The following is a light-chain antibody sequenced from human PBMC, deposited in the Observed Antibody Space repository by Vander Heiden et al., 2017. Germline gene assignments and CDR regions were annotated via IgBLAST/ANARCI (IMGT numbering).Light chain of an antibody. V-gene: IGKV3-20*01. CDR1: QSVSSSY. J-gene: IGKJ2*01. CDR2: GAS. CDR3: QQYGSSPLYT. Sequence: IELTQSPGTLSLSPGERATLSCRASQSVSSSYLAWYQQKPGQAPRLLIYGASSRATGIPDRFSGSGSGTDFTLTISRLEPEDVAVYYCQQYGSSPLYTFGQGTKLEIK.